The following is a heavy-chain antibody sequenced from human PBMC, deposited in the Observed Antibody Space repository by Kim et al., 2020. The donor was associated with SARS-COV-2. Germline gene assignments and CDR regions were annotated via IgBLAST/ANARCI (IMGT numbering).Heavy chain of an antibody. J-gene: IGHJ6*02. CDR3: ARARDGWAYYYYYGMDV. CDR1: GYTFTGYY. V-gene: IGHV1-2*06. D-gene: IGHD6-19*01. CDR2: INPNSGGT. Sequence: ASVKVSCKASGYTFTGYYMHWVRQAPGQGLEWMGRINPNSGGTNYAQKFQGRVTMTRDTSISTAYMELSRLRSDDTAVYYCARARDGWAYYYYYGMDVWGQGTTVTVSS.